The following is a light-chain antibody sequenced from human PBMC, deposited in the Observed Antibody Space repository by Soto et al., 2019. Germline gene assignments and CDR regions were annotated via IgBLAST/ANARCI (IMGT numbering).Light chain of an antibody. CDR2: GNT. Sequence: QSVLTQPPSVSGAPGPRVTLSCTGSSSNIGAGYEVHWYQHLPGKAPKLLIYGNTNRPSGVPDRFSGSKSGTSASLAITGLQAEDEADYYCQSYDSSLSASYVFGGGTKLTVL. J-gene: IGLJ1*01. CDR3: QSYDSSLSASYV. V-gene: IGLV1-40*01. CDR1: SSNIGAGYE.